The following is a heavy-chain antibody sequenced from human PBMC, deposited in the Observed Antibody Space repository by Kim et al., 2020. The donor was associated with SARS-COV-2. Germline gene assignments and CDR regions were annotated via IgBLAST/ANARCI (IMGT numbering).Heavy chain of an antibody. Sequence: GGSLRLSCAASGFTFDDYAMHWVRQAPGKGLEWVSGISWNSGSIGYADSVKGRFTISRDNAKNSLYLQMNSLRAEDTALYYCAKDNLLGDSSGYYFNNWFDPWGQGTLVTVSS. D-gene: IGHD3-22*01. CDR1: GFTFDDYA. J-gene: IGHJ5*02. V-gene: IGHV3-9*01. CDR2: ISWNSGSI. CDR3: AKDNLLGDSSGYYFNNWFDP.